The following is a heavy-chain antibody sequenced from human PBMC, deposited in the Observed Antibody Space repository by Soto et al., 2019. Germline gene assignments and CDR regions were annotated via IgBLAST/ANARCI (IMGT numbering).Heavy chain of an antibody. J-gene: IGHJ3*02. Sequence: GGSLRLSCAASGFTFSSYSMNWVRQAPGKGLEWVSYISSSSSTIYYADSVKGRFTISRDNAKNSLYLQMNSLRAEDTAVYYCARDRWYDAFDIWGQGTMVTVSS. V-gene: IGHV3-48*01. CDR2: ISSSSSTI. CDR3: ARDRWYDAFDI. CDR1: GFTFSSYS. D-gene: IGHD2-15*01.